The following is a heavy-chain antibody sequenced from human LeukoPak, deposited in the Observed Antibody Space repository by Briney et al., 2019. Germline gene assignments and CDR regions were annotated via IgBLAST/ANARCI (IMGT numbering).Heavy chain of an antibody. V-gene: IGHV3-23*01. Sequence: PGGSLRLSCTASGFTFSRFAMSWVRQAPGKGLEWVANIRRNGGDTYNADSVKGRFTISRDNSKNTLYLELNSLRVEDTATFYCAKGQELDDGVFDSWGQGTMVTVSS. CDR1: GFTFSRFA. CDR3: AKGQELDDGVFDS. D-gene: IGHD1-1*01. J-gene: IGHJ4*02. CDR2: IRRNGGDT.